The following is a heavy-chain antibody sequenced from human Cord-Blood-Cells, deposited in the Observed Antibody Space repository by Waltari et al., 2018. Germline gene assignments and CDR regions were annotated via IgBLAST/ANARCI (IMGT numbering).Heavy chain of an antibody. Sequence: EVQLVESGGGLVKPGGSLRLSCAASGFTFSSYSMNWVRQAPGKWLEWVSSISSSSSYIYYAATVKGRFTISRDNAKNSLYLQMNSLRAEDTAVYYCATNSYGYYWGQGTLVTVSS. CDR1: GFTFSSYS. V-gene: IGHV3-21*01. CDR3: ATNSYGYY. CDR2: ISSSSSYI. D-gene: IGHD5-18*01. J-gene: IGHJ4*02.